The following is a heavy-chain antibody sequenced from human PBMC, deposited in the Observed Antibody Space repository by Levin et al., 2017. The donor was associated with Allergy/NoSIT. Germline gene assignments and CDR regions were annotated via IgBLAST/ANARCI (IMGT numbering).Heavy chain of an antibody. J-gene: IGHJ5*02. D-gene: IGHD3-10*01. Sequence: PGGSLRLSCAASGFTFSSYSMNWVRQAPGKGLEWVSSISSSSSYIYYADSVKGRFTISRDNAKNSLYLQMNSLRAEDTAVYYCARGWGDIAQRHWFDPWGQGTLVTVSS. CDR1: GFTFSSYS. CDR2: ISSSSSYI. CDR3: ARGWGDIAQRHWFDP. V-gene: IGHV3-21*01.